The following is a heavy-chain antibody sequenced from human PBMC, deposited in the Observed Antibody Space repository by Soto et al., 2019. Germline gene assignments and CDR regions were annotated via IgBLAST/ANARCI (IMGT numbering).Heavy chain of an antibody. CDR3: VRGDNWSDEASDY. CDR2: IYSGGST. Sequence: GVSLRLSCAASGVTVSSNYMSWVRQAPGKGLEWVSVIYSGGSTCYADSVKGRFTVSRDTSNNTLYLQMNNLRAEDTAIYYCVRGDNWSDEASDYWGQGTLVTVSA. J-gene: IGHJ4*02. V-gene: IGHV3-66*01. CDR1: GVTVSSNY. D-gene: IGHD1-1*01.